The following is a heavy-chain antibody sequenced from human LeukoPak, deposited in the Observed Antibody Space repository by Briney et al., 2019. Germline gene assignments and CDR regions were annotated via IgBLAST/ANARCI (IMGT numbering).Heavy chain of an antibody. V-gene: IGHV4-31*03. J-gene: IGHJ6*03. CDR3: ARGRREEGSGPFYYYYYYMDV. CDR1: GGSISSGGYY. Sequence: PSETLSLTCTVSGGSISSGGYYWSWIRQHPGKGLEWIGYIYYSGSTYYNPSLKSRATISVDTSKNQFSLKLSSVAAADTAVYFCARGRREEGSGPFYYYYYYMDVWGKGTTVTVSS. D-gene: IGHD3-10*01. CDR2: IYYSGST.